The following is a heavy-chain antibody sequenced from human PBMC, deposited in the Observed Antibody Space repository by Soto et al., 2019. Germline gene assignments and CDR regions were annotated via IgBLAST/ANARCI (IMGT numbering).Heavy chain of an antibody. CDR1: GFSLSTSGVG. CDR2: IYWDDDK. V-gene: IGHV2-5*02. Sequence: QITLKESGPTLVKPTQTLTLTCTFSGFSLSTSGVGVGWIRQPPGKALEWLALIYWDDDKRYSPSLKSRLTITNDTSKNPVVLTMTNMDPVDTASYYCARMGRYYDILSGYSWTIDYWGQGTLVTVSS. CDR3: ARMGRYYDILSGYSWTIDY. D-gene: IGHD3-9*01. J-gene: IGHJ4*02.